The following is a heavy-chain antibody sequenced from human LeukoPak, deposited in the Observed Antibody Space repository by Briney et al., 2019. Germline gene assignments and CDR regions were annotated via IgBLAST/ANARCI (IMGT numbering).Heavy chain of an antibody. CDR3: ARQYRDYGGNSD. Sequence: MTSQTLSLTCTVSGGSISSGGYYWGWIRQPPGKGLEWIGSIYYSGSTYYNPSLKSRVTISVDTSKNQFSLKLSSVTAADTAVYYCARQYRDYGGNSDWGQGTLVTVSS. CDR1: GGSISSGGYY. CDR2: IYYSGST. D-gene: IGHD4-23*01. V-gene: IGHV4-39*01. J-gene: IGHJ4*02.